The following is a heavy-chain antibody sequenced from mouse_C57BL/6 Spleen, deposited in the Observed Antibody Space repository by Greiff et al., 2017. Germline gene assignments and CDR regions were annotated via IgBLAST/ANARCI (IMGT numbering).Heavy chain of an antibody. J-gene: IGHJ2*01. CDR2: ISDGGSYT. V-gene: IGHV5-4*01. D-gene: IGHD6-1*01. CDR1: GFTFSSYA. CDR3: AREAAALDY. Sequence: DVLLVESGGGLVKPGGSLKLSCAASGFTFSSYAMSWVRQTPEKRLEWVATISDGGSYTYYPENVKGRFTISRDNAKNNRYLQMSHLKSEDTAMYYCAREAAALDYWGQGTTLTVAS.